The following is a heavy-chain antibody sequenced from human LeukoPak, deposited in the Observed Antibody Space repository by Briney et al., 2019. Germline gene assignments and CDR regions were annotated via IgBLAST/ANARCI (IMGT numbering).Heavy chain of an antibody. Sequence: PGGSLRLSCAASGFTFSSYSMNWVRQAPGKGLEWVSYISSSSSTIYYADSVKGRFTISRDNAKNSLYLQMNSLRAEDTAVYYCARLHDSSGYIYGDFDYWGQGTLVTVSS. V-gene: IGHV3-48*01. D-gene: IGHD3-22*01. CDR2: ISSSSSTI. J-gene: IGHJ4*02. CDR1: GFTFSSYS. CDR3: ARLHDSSGYIYGDFDY.